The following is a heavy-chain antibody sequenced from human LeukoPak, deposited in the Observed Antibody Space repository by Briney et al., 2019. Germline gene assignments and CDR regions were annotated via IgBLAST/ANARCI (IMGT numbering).Heavy chain of an antibody. D-gene: IGHD3-10*01. CDR2: IHYTGST. V-gene: IGHV4-59*01. CDR1: GGSISSYY. Sequence: SETLSLTCTVSGGSISSYYWSWIRQPPGKGLECIGYIHYTGSTNYNPSLKSRVTISVDTSKNQFSLKLNSVTAADTAVYYCARGGYYGSGNDFRFDPWGQGALVTVSS. CDR3: ARGGYYGSGNDFRFDP. J-gene: IGHJ5*02.